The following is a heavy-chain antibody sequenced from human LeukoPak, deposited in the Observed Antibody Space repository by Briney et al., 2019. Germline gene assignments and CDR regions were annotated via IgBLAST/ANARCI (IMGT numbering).Heavy chain of an antibody. CDR1: GLTFSSYG. CDR2: IWYDGSNK. D-gene: IGHD2-2*01. J-gene: IGHJ4*02. Sequence: PGGSLRLSCAASGLTFSSYGMHWVRQAPGKGLEWVAVIWYDGSNKYYADSVKGRFTISRDNSKNTLYLQMNSLRAEDTAVYYCARDAYCSSTSCYLFDYWGQGTLVTVSS. V-gene: IGHV3-33*01. CDR3: ARDAYCSSTSCYLFDY.